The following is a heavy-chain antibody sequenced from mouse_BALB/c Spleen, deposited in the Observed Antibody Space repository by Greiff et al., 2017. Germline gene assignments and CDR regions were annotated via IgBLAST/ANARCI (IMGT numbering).Heavy chain of an antibody. V-gene: IGHV5-12-2*01. CDR2: ISNGGGST. Sequence: EVKVVESGGGLVQPGGSLKLSCAASGFTFSSYTMSWVRQTPEKRLEWVAYISNGGGSTYYPDTVKGRFTISRDNAKNTLYLQMSSLKSEDTAMYYCARHDYGSPFAYWGQGTLVTVSA. CDR3: ARHDYGSPFAY. J-gene: IGHJ3*01. D-gene: IGHD1-1*01. CDR1: GFTFSSYT.